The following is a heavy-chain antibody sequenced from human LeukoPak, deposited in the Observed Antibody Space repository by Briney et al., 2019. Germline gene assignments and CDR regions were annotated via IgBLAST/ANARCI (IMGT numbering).Heavy chain of an antibody. V-gene: IGHV1-24*01. D-gene: IGHD6-13*01. CDR1: GYTLTELS. J-gene: IGHJ6*03. Sequence: ASVKVSCXVSGYTLTELSMHWVRQAPGKGLEWMGCFDPEDGETIYAHRFQGRVTVTEDTSTDTAYMELSSLRSEDTAVYYCATAAAAGYYYYYYMDVWGKGTTVTVSS. CDR2: FDPEDGET. CDR3: ATAAAAGYYYYYYMDV.